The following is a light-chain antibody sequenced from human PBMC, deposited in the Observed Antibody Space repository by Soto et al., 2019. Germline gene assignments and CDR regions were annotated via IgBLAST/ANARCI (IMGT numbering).Light chain of an antibody. J-gene: IGKJ5*01. CDR2: AAS. CDR3: QHTYSTPIT. Sequence: DIQMTQSPSSLSASVGERVTITCRASQSLKSYLNWYQQRPGTAPKLLIYAASTLQSGVPSRFSGSGSGTDFALTITSLQPEDSATYYCQHTYSTPITFGQGTRLEI. CDR1: QSLKSY. V-gene: IGKV1-39*01.